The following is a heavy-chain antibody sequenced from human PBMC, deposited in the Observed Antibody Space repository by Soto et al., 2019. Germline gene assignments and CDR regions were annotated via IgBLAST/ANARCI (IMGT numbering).Heavy chain of an antibody. CDR1: GFTFSSYS. V-gene: IGHV3-21*01. CDR3: ARADTIFGVVTPVHYGMDV. D-gene: IGHD3-3*01. CDR2: ISSSSSYI. J-gene: IGHJ6*02. Sequence: EVQLVESGGGLVKPGGSLRLSCAASGFTFSSYSMNWVRQAPGKGLEWVSSISSSSSYIYYADSVKGRFTISRDNAKNSLYLQMNSLRAEDTAVYYCARADTIFGVVTPVHYGMDVWGQGTTVTVSS.